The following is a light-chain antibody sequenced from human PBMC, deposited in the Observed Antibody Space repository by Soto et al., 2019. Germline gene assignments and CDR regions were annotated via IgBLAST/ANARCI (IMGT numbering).Light chain of an antibody. CDR1: QGIRND. CDR3: LQDYNYPRT. J-gene: IGKJ1*01. CDR2: AAS. V-gene: IGKV1-6*01. Sequence: AIQMTQSPSSLSGSVGDRFTITCRASQGIRNDLGWYQQKPGKAPELLIYAASSLQSGVPSRFSGSGSGTDFTLTISSLQPEDFATYYCLQDYNYPRTFGQGTKVDIK.